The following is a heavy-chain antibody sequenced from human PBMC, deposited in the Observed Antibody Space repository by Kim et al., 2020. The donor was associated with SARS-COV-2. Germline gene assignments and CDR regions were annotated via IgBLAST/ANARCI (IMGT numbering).Heavy chain of an antibody. V-gene: IGHV3-30*04. CDR3: AREAQYYGMDV. Sequence: GGSLRLSCAASGFTFSSYAMHWVLQAPGKGLEWVVVISYDGSNKYYADSVKGRFTISRDNSKNTLYLQMNSLRAEDTAVYYCAREAQYYGMDVWGQGTTVTVPS. CDR2: ISYDGSNK. CDR1: GFTFSSYA. J-gene: IGHJ6*02.